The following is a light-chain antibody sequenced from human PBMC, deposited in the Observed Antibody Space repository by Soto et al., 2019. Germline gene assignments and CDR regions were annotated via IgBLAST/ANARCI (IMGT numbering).Light chain of an antibody. V-gene: IGKV3-20*01. Sequence: EIVLTQSPGTLSLSPGERATLSCRASQSVSSSYLAWYQQKPGQAPRLLIYGASSRATGIPDRFSGSGSGTAFTLTISRLEPEDFAVYYCQPYGSSPSFGGVTKVEIK. CDR3: QPYGSSPS. J-gene: IGKJ4*01. CDR2: GAS. CDR1: QSVSSSY.